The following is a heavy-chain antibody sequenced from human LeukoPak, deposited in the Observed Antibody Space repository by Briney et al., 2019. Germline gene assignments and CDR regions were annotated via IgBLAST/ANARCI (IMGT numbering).Heavy chain of an antibody. V-gene: IGHV3-53*01. J-gene: IGHJ4*02. CDR3: ARDSWEMATIVPDY. CDR1: GFTVSSNY. D-gene: IGHD5-24*01. Sequence: GGPLRLSCAASGFTVSSNYMSWVRQAPGKGLEWVSVIYSGGSTYYADSVKGRFTISRDNAKKSLYLQMNSLRAEDTAVYYCARDSWEMATIVPDYWGQGTLVTVSS. CDR2: IYSGGST.